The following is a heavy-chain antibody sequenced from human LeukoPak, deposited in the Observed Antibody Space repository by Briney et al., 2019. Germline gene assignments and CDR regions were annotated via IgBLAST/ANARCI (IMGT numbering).Heavy chain of an antibody. V-gene: IGHV1-18*04. CDR2: ISAYNGNT. D-gene: IGHD1-1*01. J-gene: IGHJ3*02. CDR1: GYTFTSYG. CDR3: ARVGRTTGTTRSAFDI. Sequence: GASVKVSCKASGYTFTSYGMSWVRQAPGQGLEWMGWISAYNGNTNYAQKLQGRVTMTTDTSTSTAYMELRSLRSDDTAVYYCARVGRTTGTTRSAFDIWGQGTMVTVSS.